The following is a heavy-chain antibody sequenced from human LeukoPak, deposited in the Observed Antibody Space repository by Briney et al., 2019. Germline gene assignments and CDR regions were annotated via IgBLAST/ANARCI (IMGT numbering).Heavy chain of an antibody. Sequence: SETLSLTCTVSGGSISSYYWSWIRQPPGKGLEWIGYIYYSGSTNYNPSLKSRVTISVDTSKNQFSLKLSSVTAADTAVYYCARRGLAGPPDYWGQGTLVTVSS. CDR1: GGSISSYY. V-gene: IGHV4-59*08. D-gene: IGHD6-13*01. J-gene: IGHJ4*02. CDR3: ARRGLAGPPDY. CDR2: IYYSGST.